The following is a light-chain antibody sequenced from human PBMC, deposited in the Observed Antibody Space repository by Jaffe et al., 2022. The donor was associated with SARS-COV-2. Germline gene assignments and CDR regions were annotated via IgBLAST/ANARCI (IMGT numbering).Light chain of an antibody. J-gene: IGLJ2*01. CDR1: KLGNKY. V-gene: IGLV3-1*01. CDR3: QAWDSSTFVV. Sequence: YELTQPPSVSVSPGQTASITCSGDKLGNKYVCWYQQKPGQSPGLVIYQDIKRPSGIPERFSGSNSGNTATLTISETQAMDEADYYCQAWDSSTFVVFGGGTKLTVL. CDR2: QDI.